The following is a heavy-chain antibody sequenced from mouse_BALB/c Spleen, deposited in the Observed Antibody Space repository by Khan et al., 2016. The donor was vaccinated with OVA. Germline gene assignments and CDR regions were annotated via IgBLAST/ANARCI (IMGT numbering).Heavy chain of an antibody. CDR3: ARGGYGSLAY. CDR2: INPSDGRT. CDR1: GYTFTSYW. Sequence: QVQLKQSGAELVKPGASVNLSCKASGYTFTSYWMHWVKQRPGQGLDWIGYINPSDGRTHYNESFRNKATLTVDKSSNTAYMQVSSLTSEDSAVYYCARGGYGSLAYWGQGTLVTVSA. V-gene: IGHV1S81*02. J-gene: IGHJ3*01. D-gene: IGHD2-10*02.